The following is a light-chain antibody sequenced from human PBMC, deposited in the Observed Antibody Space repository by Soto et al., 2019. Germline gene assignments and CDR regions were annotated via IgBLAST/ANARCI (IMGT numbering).Light chain of an antibody. V-gene: IGKV3-15*01. Sequence: EKVMTQSPATLSVSPGERATLSCRASENIKNRLAWYQQKPGQGPRLLIYDAFTRATDIPARFSGSASGTECTLTISSLQSEDSAFYYCQQYDDWPLTLGGGTNVELK. CDR1: ENIKNR. CDR2: DAF. CDR3: QQYDDWPLT. J-gene: IGKJ4*01.